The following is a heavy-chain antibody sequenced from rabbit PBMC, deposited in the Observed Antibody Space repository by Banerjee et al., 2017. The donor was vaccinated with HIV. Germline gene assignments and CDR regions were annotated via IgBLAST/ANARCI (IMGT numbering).Heavy chain of an antibody. CDR2: ITYGGSA. V-gene: IGHV1S39*01. D-gene: IGHD4-2*01. Sequence: QEQLKETGGGLVQPGGSLTLSCKASGFTFSSYVITWVRQAPGKGLEWIGYITYGGSAYYASWVNGRFTISKTSSTTVTLQMTSLTAADTATYFCARNVAAADLWGPGTLVTVS. CDR1: GFTFSSYV. CDR3: ARNVAAADL. J-gene: IGHJ6*01.